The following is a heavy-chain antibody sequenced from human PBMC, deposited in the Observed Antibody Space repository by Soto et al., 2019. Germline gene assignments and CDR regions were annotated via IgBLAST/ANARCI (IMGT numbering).Heavy chain of an antibody. CDR1: GFTFSSYW. V-gene: IGHV3-7*01. J-gene: IGHJ6*03. Sequence: PGGSLRLSCAASGFTFSSYWMSWVRQAPGKGLEWVANIKQDGSEKYYVDSVKGRFTISRDNAKNSLYLQMNSLRAEDTAVYYCARGAPPNIEYYYMDGWGKGTTVTVSS. CDR3: ARGAPPNIEYYYMDG. D-gene: IGHD5-12*01. CDR2: IKQDGSEK.